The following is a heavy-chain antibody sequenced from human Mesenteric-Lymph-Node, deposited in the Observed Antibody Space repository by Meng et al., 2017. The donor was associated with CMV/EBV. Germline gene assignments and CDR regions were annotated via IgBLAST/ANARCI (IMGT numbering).Heavy chain of an antibody. CDR3: ARDRVRWGLNWFDP. D-gene: IGHD5-24*01. J-gene: IGHJ5*02. CDR1: GFTFSGYS. Sequence: GESLKISCAASGFTFSGYSMNWVRQAPGKGLEWVSSISRSNNYIYYADSVKGRFTISRDNAKNSLYLQMNSLRAEDTAVYYCARDRVRWGLNWFDPWGQGTLVTVSS. CDR2: ISRSNNYI. V-gene: IGHV3-21*01.